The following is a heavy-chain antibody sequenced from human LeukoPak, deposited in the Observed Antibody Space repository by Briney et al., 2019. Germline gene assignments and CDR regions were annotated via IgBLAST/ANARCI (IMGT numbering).Heavy chain of an antibody. Sequence: PGGSLRLSCAASGFTFSSYSMNWVRQAPGKGLEWVSSISSSSSYIYYADSVKGRFTISRDSAKNSLYLQMNSLRAEDTAVYFRAKDGGEGGSQFDYWGQGTLVTVSS. CDR2: ISSSSSYI. D-gene: IGHD3-16*01. CDR3: AKDGGEGGSQFDY. CDR1: GFTFSSYS. V-gene: IGHV3-21*01. J-gene: IGHJ4*02.